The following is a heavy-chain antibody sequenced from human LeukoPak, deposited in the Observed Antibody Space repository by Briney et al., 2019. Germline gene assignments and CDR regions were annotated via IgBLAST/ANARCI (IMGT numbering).Heavy chain of an antibody. CDR1: GYTFTSYY. Sequence: ASVKVSCKASGYTFTSYYMHWVRQAPGQGLEWMGIINPSGGSTSYAQKFQGRVTMTRGTSTSTVYMELSSLRSEDTAVYYCAIARTVVTPPDYWGQGTLVTVSS. D-gene: IGHD4-23*01. CDR2: INPSGGST. V-gene: IGHV1-46*01. CDR3: AIARTVVTPPDY. J-gene: IGHJ4*02.